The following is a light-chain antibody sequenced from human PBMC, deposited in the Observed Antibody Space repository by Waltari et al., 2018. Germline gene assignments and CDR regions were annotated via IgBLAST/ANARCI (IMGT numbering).Light chain of an antibody. CDR3: AAWEYSLNGRV. CDR1: SSNIGINS. Sequence: QSVLTQPPSASGTPGQRVTISCSGSSSNIGINSVNWYQHLPGTAPKLLLYRNDPRPSRCTDRCFVSNTRRSCSRSISGLQAEDEADYYCAAWEYSLNGRVFGGGTKLTVL. V-gene: IGLV1-44*01. J-gene: IGLJ2*01. CDR2: RND.